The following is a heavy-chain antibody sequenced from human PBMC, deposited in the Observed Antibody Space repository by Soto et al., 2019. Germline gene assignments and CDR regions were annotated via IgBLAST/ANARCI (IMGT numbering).Heavy chain of an antibody. CDR1: GFTFSSYG. Sequence: LRLSCAASGFTFSSYGMHWVRQAPGKGLEWVAVIWYDGKNKYYTDSVKGRFTISRDNSKNTLYLQMNSLRADDTAVYYCARGVRESIVAAGSPNCFFYGAHVSGQGCPDTVSS. D-gene: IGHD6-13*01. V-gene: IGHV3-33*01. CDR2: IWYDGKNK. CDR3: ARGVRESIVAAGSPNCFFYGAHV. J-gene: IGHJ6*02.